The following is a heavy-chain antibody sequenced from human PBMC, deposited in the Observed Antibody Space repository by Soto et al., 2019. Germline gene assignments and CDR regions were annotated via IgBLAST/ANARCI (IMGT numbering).Heavy chain of an antibody. J-gene: IGHJ6*03. D-gene: IGHD2-2*01. V-gene: IGHV4-34*01. Sequence: PSETLSLTCAVYGGSFSGYYWSWIRQPPGKGLEWIGEINHSGSTNYNPSLKSRVTISVDTSKNQFSLKLSSVTAADTAVYYCARAQGDCSSTSCYVYYYYYMDVWGKGTTVTSP. CDR1: GGSFSGYY. CDR2: INHSGST. CDR3: ARAQGDCSSTSCYVYYYYYMDV.